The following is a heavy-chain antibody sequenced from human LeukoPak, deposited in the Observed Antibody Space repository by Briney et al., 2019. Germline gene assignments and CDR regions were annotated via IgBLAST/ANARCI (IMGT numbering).Heavy chain of an antibody. V-gene: IGHV4-59*01. CDR1: GGSISSYY. CDR2: IYYSGST. D-gene: IGHD3-3*01. J-gene: IGHJ6*04. CDR3: AREEISDFWSGFPYV. Sequence: SETLSLTCTVSGGSISSYYWSWIRQPPGKELEWIGYIYYSGSTNYNPSLKSRVTISVDTSKNQFSLKLSSVTAADTAVYYCAREEISDFWSGFPYVWGKGTTVTVSS.